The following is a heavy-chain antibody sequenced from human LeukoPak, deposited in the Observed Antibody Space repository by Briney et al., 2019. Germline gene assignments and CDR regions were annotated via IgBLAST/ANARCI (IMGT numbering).Heavy chain of an antibody. Sequence: PGGSLRLSCAASGFTFDDYAMHWVRQAPGKGLEWVSGISWNSGTIYYADSVKGRFTISRDNAKNSLYLQMNSLRAEDTAVYYCARSPPYPANKYYFDYWGQGTLVTVSS. V-gene: IGHV3-9*01. J-gene: IGHJ4*02. CDR2: ISWNSGTI. CDR1: GFTFDDYA. CDR3: ARSPPYPANKYYFDY. D-gene: IGHD2-15*01.